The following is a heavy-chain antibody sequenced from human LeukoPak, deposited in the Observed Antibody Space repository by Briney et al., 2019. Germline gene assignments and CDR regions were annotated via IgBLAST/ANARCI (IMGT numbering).Heavy chain of an antibody. J-gene: IGHJ5*02. D-gene: IGHD4-17*01. CDR1: GGSISSGGYS. Sequence: SETLSLTCAVSGGSISSGGYSWSWIRQPPGKGLEWIGYIYHSGSTYYNPSLKSRVTISVDRSKNQFSLKLSSVTAADTAVHYCAREVTTVTTGGWFDPWGQGTLVTVSS. CDR2: IYHSGST. V-gene: IGHV4-30-2*01. CDR3: AREVTTVTTGGWFDP.